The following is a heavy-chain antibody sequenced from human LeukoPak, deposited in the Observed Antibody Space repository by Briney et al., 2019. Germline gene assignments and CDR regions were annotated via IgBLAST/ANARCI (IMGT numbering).Heavy chain of an antibody. CDR2: INQDGSEK. Sequence: GRSLRLSCAASGTTFSRFWMSWVRQAPGKGLQWVANINQDGSEKHYVDSVKGRFTISRDNSKNTLYVQMNSLRDEDTAVYYCAKDQRWESPHYLDSWGQGTLVTVSS. V-gene: IGHV3-7*03. CDR1: GTTFSRFW. CDR3: AKDQRWESPHYLDS. D-gene: IGHD1-26*01. J-gene: IGHJ4*02.